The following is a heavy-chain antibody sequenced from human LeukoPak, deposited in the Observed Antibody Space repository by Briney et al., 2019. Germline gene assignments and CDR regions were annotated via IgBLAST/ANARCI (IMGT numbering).Heavy chain of an antibody. CDR2: ISAYNGNT. CDR3: ASGGYYDILTGYPGAFEY. D-gene: IGHD3-9*01. J-gene: IGHJ4*02. CDR1: GYTFTSYG. V-gene: IGHV1-18*01. Sequence: ASVNVSCKASGYTFTSYGISWVRQAPGQGLEWMGWISAYNGNTNYAQKLQGRVTMTTDTSTSTAYMELRSLRSDDTAVYYCASGGYYDILTGYPGAFEYWGQGTPVTVSS.